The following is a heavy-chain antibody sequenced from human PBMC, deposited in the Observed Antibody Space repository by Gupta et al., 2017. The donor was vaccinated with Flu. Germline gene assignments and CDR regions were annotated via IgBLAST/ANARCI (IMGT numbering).Heavy chain of an antibody. Sequence: QVQLQESGPGLVKPSETLALTCTVTGGSVSSGVHYWGWIRQPAGKGLQWLGRIYASGNINYNPALIGRVAISVDTSKNQFSLTLSSVTAADTAVYYCARETSDYDSGGYYSPNYFDSWGQGTLVTVSS. CDR3: ARETSDYDSGGYYSPNYFDS. D-gene: IGHD3-22*01. CDR2: IYASGNI. V-gene: IGHV4-61*02. CDR1: GGSVSSGVHY. J-gene: IGHJ4*02.